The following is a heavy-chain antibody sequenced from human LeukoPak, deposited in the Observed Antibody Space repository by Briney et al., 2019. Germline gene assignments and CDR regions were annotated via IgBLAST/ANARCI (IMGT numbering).Heavy chain of an antibody. V-gene: IGHV3-21*04. CDR1: GFTFSSYT. D-gene: IGHD2-15*01. CDR3: ARVLRYCSGGNCYSGGLGYMDV. J-gene: IGHJ6*03. Sequence: GGSLRLSCVASGFTFSSYTMSWVRQAPGKGLEWVSTITESSYTYYADSVKGRFTISRDNAKNSLFLQMNSLRAEDTAVYYCARVLRYCSGGNCYSGGLGYMDVWGKGTTVTISS. CDR2: ITESSYT.